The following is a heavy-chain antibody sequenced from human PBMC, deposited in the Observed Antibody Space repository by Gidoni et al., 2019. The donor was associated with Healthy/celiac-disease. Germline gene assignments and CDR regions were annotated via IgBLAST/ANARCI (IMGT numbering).Heavy chain of an antibody. CDR1: GFTFRRYE. CDR3: ARGYCSGGSCYIFGRVHYGMDV. J-gene: IGHJ6*02. V-gene: IGHV3-48*03. Sequence: EVQLVESGGGLVKPGGSLMLSCPASGFTFRRYEINWVRQAPGKGLGWLSYISSSGSTIYYADSLKGRFTISRDNAKNSLYLQMNSLRAEDTAVYYCARGYCSGGSCYIFGRVHYGMDVWGQGTTVTVSS. D-gene: IGHD2-15*01. CDR2: ISSSGSTI.